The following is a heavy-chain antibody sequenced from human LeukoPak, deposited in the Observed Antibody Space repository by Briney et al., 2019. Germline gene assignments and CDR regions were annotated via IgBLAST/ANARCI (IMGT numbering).Heavy chain of an antibody. D-gene: IGHD3-22*01. V-gene: IGHV3-30*03. CDR2: ISYDGSNK. CDR1: GFTFSSYG. J-gene: IGHJ4*02. Sequence: PGGSLRLSCAASGFTFSSYGMHWVRQAPGKGLEWVAVISYDGSNKYYADSVKGRFTISRDNSKNTLYLQMNSLRAEDTAVYYCARDSVHYYDSSGNAPVDYWGQGTLVTVSS. CDR3: ARDSVHYYDSSGNAPVDY.